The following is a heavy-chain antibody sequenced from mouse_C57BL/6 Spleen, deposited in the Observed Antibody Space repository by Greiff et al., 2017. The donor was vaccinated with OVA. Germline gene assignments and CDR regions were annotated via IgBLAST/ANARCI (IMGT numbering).Heavy chain of an antibody. V-gene: IGHV1-62-2*01. CDR3: ARHEAYDYDNYYAMDY. D-gene: IGHD2-4*01. CDR1: GYTFTEYT. CDR2: FYPGSGSI. J-gene: IGHJ4*01. Sequence: QVQLQQSGAELVKPGASVTLSCKASGYTFTEYTIHWVKQRSGQGLEWIGWFYPGSGSIKYNEKFKDKATLTADKSSSTVYMELSRLTSEDSAVYFWARHEAYDYDNYYAMDYWGQGTSVTVSS.